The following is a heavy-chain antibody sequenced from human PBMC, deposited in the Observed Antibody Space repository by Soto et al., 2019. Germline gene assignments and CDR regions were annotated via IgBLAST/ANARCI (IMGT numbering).Heavy chain of an antibody. CDR2: ISSGSSYI. V-gene: IGHV3-21*01. CDR3: ARDILSGGAYPDS. J-gene: IGHJ5*01. D-gene: IGHD3-10*01. Sequence: GGSLRLSCAASGFTFGTYTMNWVRQAPGKGLEWISSISSGSSYIYYAGSVKGRFTISRDNAKNSLFLQMNSLRADDTAVYYCARDILSGGAYPDSWGQGTKVTVSS. CDR1: GFTFGTYT.